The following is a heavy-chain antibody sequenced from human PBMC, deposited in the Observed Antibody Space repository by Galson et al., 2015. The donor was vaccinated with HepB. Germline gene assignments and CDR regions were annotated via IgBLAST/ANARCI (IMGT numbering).Heavy chain of an antibody. CDR2: IIPILGIA. J-gene: IGHJ4*02. Sequence: SVKVSCKASGGTFSSYAISWVRQAPGQGLEWMGRIIPILGIANYAQKFQGRVTITADKSTSTAYMELSSLRSEDTAVYYCAHQGRGFGELSYWDWGQGTLVTVSS. CDR3: AHQGRGFGELSYWD. CDR1: GGTFSSYA. V-gene: IGHV1-69*04. D-gene: IGHD3-10*01.